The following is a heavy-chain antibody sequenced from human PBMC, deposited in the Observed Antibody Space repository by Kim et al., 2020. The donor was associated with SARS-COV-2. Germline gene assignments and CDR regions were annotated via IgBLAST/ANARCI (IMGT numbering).Heavy chain of an antibody. CDR3: ARDPFSITIFGVVITDALDI. CDR1: GGSISSGDYY. V-gene: IGHV4-30-4*01. Sequence: SEPLSLTCTVSGGSISSGDYYWSWIRQPPGKGLEWIGYIYYSGSTYYNPSLKSRVTISVDTSKNQFSLKLSSVTAADTAVYYCARDPFSITIFGVVITDALDIWGQGTMGTVSS. J-gene: IGHJ3*02. D-gene: IGHD3-3*01. CDR2: IYYSGST.